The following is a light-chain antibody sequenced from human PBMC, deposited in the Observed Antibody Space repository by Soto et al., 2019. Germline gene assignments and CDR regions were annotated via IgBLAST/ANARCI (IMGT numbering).Light chain of an antibody. Sequence: EIVLTQSPGTLSLSPGERATLSCRASQSVSSNSLAWYEQKPGQAPRLIIYGASRRAAGIPDSISGSGSGTDFTLTITRLEPEDFAVYYCQQYGSTPWTFGHVT. V-gene: IGKV3-20*01. CDR3: QQYGSTPWT. CDR1: QSVSSNS. J-gene: IGKJ1*01. CDR2: GAS.